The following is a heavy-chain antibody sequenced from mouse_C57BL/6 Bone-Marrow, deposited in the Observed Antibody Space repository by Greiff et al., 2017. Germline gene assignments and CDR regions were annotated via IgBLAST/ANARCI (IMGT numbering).Heavy chain of an antibody. CDR2: ISDGGSYT. CDR1: GFTFSSYA. V-gene: IGHV5-4*01. Sequence: EVKLMESGGDLVKPGGSLKLSCAASGFTFSSYAMSWVRQTPEKRLEWVATISDGGSYTYYPDNVKGRFTISRDNAKNNLYLQMSHLKSEDTAMYYCARDYYGSSYGAYWGQGTLVTVSA. J-gene: IGHJ3*01. D-gene: IGHD1-1*01. CDR3: ARDYYGSSYGAY.